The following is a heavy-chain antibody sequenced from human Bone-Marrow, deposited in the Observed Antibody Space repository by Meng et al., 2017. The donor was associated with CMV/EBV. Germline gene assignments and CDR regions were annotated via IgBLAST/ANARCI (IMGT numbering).Heavy chain of an antibody. CDR2: ISGSGGST. V-gene: IGHV3-23*01. Sequence: ASGVTFSSDARRWFRQAPGKGLEWVSVISGSGGSTYYADSVKGQFTISRDNSKNTLYLQMNSLRAEDTAVYYCAKDLAVAGTIGLDYWGQGTLVTVSS. D-gene: IGHD6-19*01. CDR1: GVTFSSDA. J-gene: IGHJ4*02. CDR3: AKDLAVAGTIGLDY.